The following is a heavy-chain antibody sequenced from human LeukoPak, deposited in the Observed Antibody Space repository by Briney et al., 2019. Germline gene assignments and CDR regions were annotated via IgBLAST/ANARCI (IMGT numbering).Heavy chain of an antibody. Sequence: GRSLRLSCAASGFTFSSYGMHWVRQAPGKGLEWVAVISYDGSNKYYADSVKGRFTISRDNSKNTLYLQMNSLRAEDTAVYYCAKDGSSRGSCYNHFDYWGQGTLVTVSS. CDR2: ISYDGSNK. CDR1: GFTFSSYG. J-gene: IGHJ4*02. CDR3: AKDGSSRGSCYNHFDY. D-gene: IGHD1-26*01. V-gene: IGHV3-30*18.